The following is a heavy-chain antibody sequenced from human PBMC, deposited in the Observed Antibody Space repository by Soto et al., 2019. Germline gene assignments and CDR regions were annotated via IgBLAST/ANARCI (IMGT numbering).Heavy chain of an antibody. CDR1: GYPFTSYD. D-gene: IGHD6-19*01. V-gene: IGHV1-18*04. CDR3: ARDPVAGHFDN. CDR2: INPYNGDT. J-gene: IGHJ4*02. Sequence: QVQLVQSGGEVRKAGASVRVSCKTSGYPFTSYDISWVRQAPGQGLEWMGWINPYNGDTNYTQTFQGRVTMTKDTSTTTVYMEPRSLKFDDTAVYFCARDPVAGHFDNWGQGTLVTVSS.